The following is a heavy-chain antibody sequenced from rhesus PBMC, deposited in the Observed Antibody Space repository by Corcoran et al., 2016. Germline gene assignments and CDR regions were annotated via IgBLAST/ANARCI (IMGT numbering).Heavy chain of an antibody. CDR3: IRGGYGTVVDY. J-gene: IGHJ4*01. CDR2: INTKTGGA. V-gene: IGHV1-138*01. D-gene: IGHD4-29*01. Sequence: QVQLVQSGAEVKKPGSSVTVSCWTSGYTFTDYYITWVRQAPGQGLEWKGEINTKTGGADFAQKFQGRIIMTRDTSTSTADMKLTSLTSEDTAIYYCIRGGYGTVVDYWGQGVLVTVSS. CDR1: GYTFTDYY.